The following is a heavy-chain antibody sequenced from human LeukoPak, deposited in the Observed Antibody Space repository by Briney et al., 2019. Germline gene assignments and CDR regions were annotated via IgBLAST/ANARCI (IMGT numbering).Heavy chain of an antibody. CDR3: ARPRGGGSGSYYSLDY. Sequence: GESLKISCKGSGYSFISYWIGWVRQMPGKGLEWMGIIYPGDSDTRYSPSFQGQVTISADKSISTAYLQWSSLKASDTAMYYCARPRGGGSGSYYSLDYWGQGTLVTVSS. CDR2: IYPGDSDT. CDR1: GYSFISYW. J-gene: IGHJ4*02. V-gene: IGHV5-51*01. D-gene: IGHD3-10*01.